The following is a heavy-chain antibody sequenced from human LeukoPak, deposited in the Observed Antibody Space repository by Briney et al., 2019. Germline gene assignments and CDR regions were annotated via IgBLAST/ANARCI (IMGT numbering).Heavy chain of an antibody. CDR1: GFTFSSYA. CDR2: ITGGGDTT. Sequence: GGSLRLSCAASGFTFSSYAMTWVRQAPGKGLEGVSAITGGGDTTYYADSVKGRFTISRDNSKNTLYLQMNNLRAEDTAIYYCAKAANYDILTGYYLDYWGQGTLVTVSS. CDR3: AKAANYDILTGYYLDY. J-gene: IGHJ4*02. D-gene: IGHD3-9*01. V-gene: IGHV3-23*01.